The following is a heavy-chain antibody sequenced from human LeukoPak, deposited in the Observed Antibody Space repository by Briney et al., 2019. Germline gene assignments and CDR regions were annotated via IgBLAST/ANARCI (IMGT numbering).Heavy chain of an antibody. J-gene: IGHJ4*02. CDR2: ISSGSTYI. Sequence: PGGSLRLSCAASGFTFRSYTVNWVRQAPGKGLEWVSSISSGSTYIYYTNSLKGRFTVSRDDAKNSLYLQMNSLRAEDTAVYYCARDFTDYGSGSYYYYFDYWGQGTLVTVSS. D-gene: IGHD3-10*01. CDR1: GFTFRSYT. CDR3: ARDFTDYGSGSYYYYFDY. V-gene: IGHV3-21*01.